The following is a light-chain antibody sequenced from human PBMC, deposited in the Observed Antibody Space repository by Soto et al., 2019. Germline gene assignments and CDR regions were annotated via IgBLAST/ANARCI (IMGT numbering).Light chain of an antibody. J-gene: IGLJ2*01. CDR3: SSYTSSSTLV. CDR2: DVS. CDR1: SSDVGGYNY. V-gene: IGLV2-14*03. Sequence: QSALTQPASVSGSPGQSITISCTGTSSDVGGYNYVSWYQHHPGKAPKLMICDVSNRPSGVSNRFSGSKSGNTASLTISGLQAEDEADYYCSSYTSSSTLVFGGGTKVTVL.